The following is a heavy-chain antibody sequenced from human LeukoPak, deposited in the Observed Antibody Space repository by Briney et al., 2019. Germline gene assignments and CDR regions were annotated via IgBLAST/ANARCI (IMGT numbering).Heavy chain of an antibody. D-gene: IGHD2-2*01. CDR2: ISGSGGST. CDR1: GFTFSSYA. Sequence: AGGSLRLSCAASGFTFSSYAMSWVRQAPGKGLEWVSSISGSGGSTYYADSVKGRFTISRDNSKNTLYLQMNSPRADETAVYYCASRPGADIGPLDYWGQGTLVTVSS. CDR3: ASRPGADIGPLDY. V-gene: IGHV3-23*01. J-gene: IGHJ4*02.